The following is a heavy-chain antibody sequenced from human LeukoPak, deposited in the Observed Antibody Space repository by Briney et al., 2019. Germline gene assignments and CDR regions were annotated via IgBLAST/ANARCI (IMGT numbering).Heavy chain of an antibody. Sequence: SETLSLTCIVSGGAISSGSYYWGWIRQPPGKGLEWIGSMYYTGSTYNSPSLKSRVTISVDTSKNQFSLKLSSVTAADTAVYYCARALLYDYYYYYMDVWGKGTTVTVSS. CDR1: GGAISSGSYY. J-gene: IGHJ6*03. CDR2: MYYTGST. D-gene: IGHD3-3*01. CDR3: ARALLYDYYYYYMDV. V-gene: IGHV4-39*07.